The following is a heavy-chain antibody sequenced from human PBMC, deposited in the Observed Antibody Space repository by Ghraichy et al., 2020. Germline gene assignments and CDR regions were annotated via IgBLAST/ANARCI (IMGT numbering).Heavy chain of an antibody. CDR3: ARDSGYDWYYYYYYGMDV. V-gene: IGHV3-21*01. J-gene: IGHJ6*02. Sequence: GESLNISCAASGFTFSSYSMNWVRQAPVKGLEWVSSISSSSSYIYYADSVKGRFTISRDNAKNSLYLQMNSLRAEDTAVYYCARDSGYDWYYYYYYGMDVWGQGTTVTVSS. D-gene: IGHD5-12*01. CDR2: ISSSSSYI. CDR1: GFTFSSYS.